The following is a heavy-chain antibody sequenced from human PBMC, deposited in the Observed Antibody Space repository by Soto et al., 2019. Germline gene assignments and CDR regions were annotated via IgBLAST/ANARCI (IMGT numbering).Heavy chain of an antibody. CDR1: GGTFSSYT. D-gene: IGHD3-16*02. Sequence: QVQLVQSGAEVKKPGSSVKVSCKASGGTFSSYTISWVRQAPGQGLEWMGRIIPILGIANYAQKFQGRVTITADKSTSTAYMELSSLRSEDTAVYYCAREDDYVWGSYPLARYYGMDVWGQGTTVTVSS. CDR3: AREDDYVWGSYPLARYYGMDV. J-gene: IGHJ6*02. V-gene: IGHV1-69*08. CDR2: IIPILGIA.